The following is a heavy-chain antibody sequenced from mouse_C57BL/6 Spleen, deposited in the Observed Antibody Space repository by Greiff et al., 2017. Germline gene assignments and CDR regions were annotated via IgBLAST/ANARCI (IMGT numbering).Heavy chain of an antibody. Sequence: EVQLVESGGDLVKPGGSLKLSCAASGFTFSSYGMSWVRQTPDKRLEWVATISSGGSYTYYPDSVKGRFTIARDNAKNTLYLQMSSLKSEATAMYYCARRGTPVEARYCCYRGPSTTLTVSS. V-gene: IGHV5-6*01. CDR2: ISSGGSYT. CDR1: GFTFSSYG. J-gene: IGHJ2*01. CDR3: ARRGTPVEARYCCY. D-gene: IGHD1-1*01.